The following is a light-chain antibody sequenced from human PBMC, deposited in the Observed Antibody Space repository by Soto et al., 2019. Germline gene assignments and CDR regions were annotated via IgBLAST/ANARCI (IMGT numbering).Light chain of an antibody. CDR2: DAS. Sequence: AIQLPQSNSSLSASLGDRVTITCRASQGISSALAWYQQKPGKAPKLLIYDASSLESGVPSRFSGSGSGTDFALTISRVEPEDFAIYFCQQYGSSPGTFGQGTKVDNK. CDR3: QQYGSSPGT. CDR1: QGISSA. J-gene: IGKJ1*01. V-gene: IGKV1-13*02.